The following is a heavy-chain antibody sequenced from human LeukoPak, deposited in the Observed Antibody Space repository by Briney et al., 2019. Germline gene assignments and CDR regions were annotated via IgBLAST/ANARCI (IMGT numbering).Heavy chain of an antibody. CDR1: GFTFSNYR. V-gene: IGHV3-74*01. J-gene: IGHJ5*02. Sequence: GGSLRLSCVASGFTFSNYRMHWVRQPPGKGLVWVSRIYVDGRTTNYADSVKGRFTISRDNAKNTVYLEMNSLSVEDTATYYCIRDFRSADLWGQGTLVTVTS. CDR3: IRDFRSADL. CDR2: IYVDGRTT.